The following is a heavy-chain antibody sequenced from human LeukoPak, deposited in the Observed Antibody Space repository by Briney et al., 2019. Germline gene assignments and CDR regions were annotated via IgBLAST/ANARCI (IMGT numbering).Heavy chain of an antibody. CDR1: GYFISSGYY. Sequence: SETLSLTCTVSGYFISSGYYWGWIRQPPGKGLEWIGSIYHSGSTYYNPSLKSRVTISVDTSKNQFSLKLSSVTAADTAVYYCARARYDFWSGHYFDYWGQGTLVTVSS. CDR3: ARARYDFWSGHYFDY. J-gene: IGHJ4*02. D-gene: IGHD3-3*01. CDR2: IYHSGST. V-gene: IGHV4-38-2*02.